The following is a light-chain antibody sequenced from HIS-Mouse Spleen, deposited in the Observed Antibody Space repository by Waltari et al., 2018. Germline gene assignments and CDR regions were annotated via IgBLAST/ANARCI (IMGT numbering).Light chain of an antibody. J-gene: IGLJ3*02. Sequence: QSALTQPASVSGSPGQSLTISCPGTRSDVGRYNLVSLYQQHPGKAPKPMIYEGSKRPSGVSNRFSGSKSGNTASLTISGLQAEDEADYYCCSYAGSSTWVFGGGTKLTVL. CDR3: CSYAGSSTWV. CDR1: RSDVGRYNL. V-gene: IGLV2-23*01. CDR2: EGS.